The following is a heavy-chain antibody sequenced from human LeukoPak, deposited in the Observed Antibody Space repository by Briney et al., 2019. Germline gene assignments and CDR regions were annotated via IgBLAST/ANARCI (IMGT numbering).Heavy chain of an antibody. CDR1: GGSSSSGGYY. CDR2: SYYSGST. Sequence: SETLSLTCTVSGGSSSSGGYYGSWIRQHPRNGLELIGYSYYSGSTYYNPSLKIRVPISVDTSKNQFSLKLSSVPAADTAVYYCARTLYESSGYFDYWGQGTLVTVSS. CDR3: ARTLYESSGYFDY. D-gene: IGHD3-22*01. V-gene: IGHV4-31*03. J-gene: IGHJ4*02.